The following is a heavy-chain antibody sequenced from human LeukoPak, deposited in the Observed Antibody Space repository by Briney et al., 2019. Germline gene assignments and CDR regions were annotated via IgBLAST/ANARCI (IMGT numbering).Heavy chain of an antibody. CDR3: AKRGPAGAGKSPDYFDY. J-gene: IGHJ4*02. CDR1: GFTFSSYV. CDR2: IIGSGDRT. V-gene: IGHV3-23*01. D-gene: IGHD6-19*01. Sequence: GGSLRLSCAASGFTFSSYVMSWVRQAPGKGLEWVSAIIGSGDRTYYADSVKGRFTISRDNSKNTVYLQMNSLRAEDTAVYYCAKRGPAGAGKSPDYFDYWGQGTLVTVSS.